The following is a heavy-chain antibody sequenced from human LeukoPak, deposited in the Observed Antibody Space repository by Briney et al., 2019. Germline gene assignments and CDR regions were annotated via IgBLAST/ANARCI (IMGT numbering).Heavy chain of an antibody. Sequence: PGGSLRLSCAASGFTFSNAWMSWVRQAPGKGLEWVGRIKSKTDGGTTDYAAPVKGRFTISRDDSKNTLYLQMNSLKTEDTAVYYCTTDPDVVVVAVDWFDPWGQGTLVTVSS. CDR1: GFTFSNAW. J-gene: IGHJ5*02. CDR2: IKSKTDGGTT. D-gene: IGHD2-15*01. V-gene: IGHV3-15*01. CDR3: TTDPDVVVVAVDWFDP.